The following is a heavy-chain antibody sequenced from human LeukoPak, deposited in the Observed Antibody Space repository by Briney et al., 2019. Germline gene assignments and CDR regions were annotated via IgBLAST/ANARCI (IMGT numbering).Heavy chain of an antibody. CDR1: GGSITNTNY. CDR3: AREGGPYRPLDY. V-gene: IGHV4-4*02. Sequence: SETLSLTCTVSGGSITNTNYWTWVRQPPGKGLEWIGEVNLQGSTNYNPSLMGRVAIAVDTSENYISLQLTSVTAADTAVYYCAREGGPYRPLDYSGQGTLVTVSS. J-gene: IGHJ4*02. CDR2: VNLQGST.